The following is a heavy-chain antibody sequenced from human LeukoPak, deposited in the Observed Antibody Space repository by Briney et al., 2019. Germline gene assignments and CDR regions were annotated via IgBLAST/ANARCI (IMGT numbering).Heavy chain of an antibody. V-gene: IGHV3-13*01. Sequence: GGSLRLSCAASGFTFSSYGMHWVRQATGKGLEWVSAIGTAGDTYYPGSVKGRFTISRENAKNSLYLQMNSLRAEDTAVYYCARAGYSSGWLYYYYGMDVWGQGITVTVSS. J-gene: IGHJ6*02. CDR3: ARAGYSSGWLYYYYGMDV. D-gene: IGHD6-19*01. CDR2: IGTAGDT. CDR1: GFTFSSYG.